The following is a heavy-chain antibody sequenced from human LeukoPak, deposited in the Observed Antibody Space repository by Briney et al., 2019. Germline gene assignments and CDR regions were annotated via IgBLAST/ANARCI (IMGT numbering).Heavy chain of an antibody. Sequence: PEASVKVSCKASGYTFTGYYMHWVRQAPGQGLEWMGWINPNSGGTNYAQKFQGRVTLTRDTSISTAYMELSRLRSDDTAVYYCARGVEDIVVVVAAPGNWFDPWGQGTLVTVSS. D-gene: IGHD2-15*01. CDR1: GYTFTGYY. CDR3: ARGVEDIVVVVAAPGNWFDP. V-gene: IGHV1-2*02. J-gene: IGHJ5*02. CDR2: INPNSGGT.